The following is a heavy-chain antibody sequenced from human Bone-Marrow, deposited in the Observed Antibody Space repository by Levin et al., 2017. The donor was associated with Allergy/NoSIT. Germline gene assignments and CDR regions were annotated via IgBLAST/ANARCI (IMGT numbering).Heavy chain of an antibody. CDR1: GYSFTTYG. CDR3: ARDRSYFGFDY. CDR2: ISTYNGNT. D-gene: IGHD3-10*01. Sequence: ASVKVSCKPSGYSFTTYGISWVRQAPGQGLEWMGWISTYNGNTKYSENIQGRVIMTTDTSTSTAYMELRSLRSDDTAVYYCARDRSYFGFDYWGQGTLVTVSS. J-gene: IGHJ4*02. V-gene: IGHV1-18*01.